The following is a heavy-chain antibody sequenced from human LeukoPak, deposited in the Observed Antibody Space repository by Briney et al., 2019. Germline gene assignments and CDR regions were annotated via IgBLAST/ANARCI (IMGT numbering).Heavy chain of an antibody. Sequence: GGSLRLSCAASGFSVSSNYMSWVRQAPGKGLECVSVIYSGGSTYYADSVNGRFTISRDNSKNTLYLQMNSLRAEDTAVYYCARKTDSSGSGDYWGQGTLVTVSS. V-gene: IGHV3-53*01. CDR2: IYSGGST. D-gene: IGHD3-22*01. J-gene: IGHJ4*02. CDR3: ARKTDSSGSGDY. CDR1: GFSVSSNY.